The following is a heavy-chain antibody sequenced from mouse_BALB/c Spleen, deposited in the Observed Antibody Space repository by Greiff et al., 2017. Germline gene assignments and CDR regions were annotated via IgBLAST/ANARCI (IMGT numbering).Heavy chain of an antibody. CDR3: ARNGIYYDYDAWFAY. Sequence: QVQLKESGPGLVQPSQSLSITCTVSGFSLTSYGVHWVRQSPGKGLEWLGVIWSGGSTDYNAAFISRLSISKDNSKSQVFFKMNSLQANDTAIYYCARNGIYYDYDAWFAYWGQGTLVTVSA. V-gene: IGHV2-2*02. CDR1: GFSLTSYG. J-gene: IGHJ3*01. D-gene: IGHD2-4*01. CDR2: IWSGGST.